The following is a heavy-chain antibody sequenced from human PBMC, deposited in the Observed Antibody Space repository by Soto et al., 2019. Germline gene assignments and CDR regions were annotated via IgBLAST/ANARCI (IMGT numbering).Heavy chain of an antibody. J-gene: IGHJ3*02. V-gene: IGHV1-18*01. Sequence: ASVKVSCKASGYTFTIYGIIWVRQAPGQGLEWMGWISAYNGNTNYAQKLQGGVTMTTDTSTSTAYMELRSLRSDDTAVYYCARNPRSGIAAAGHDAFDIWGQGTMVTVS. CDR2: ISAYNGNT. D-gene: IGHD6-13*01. CDR1: GYTFTIYG. CDR3: ARNPRSGIAAAGHDAFDI.